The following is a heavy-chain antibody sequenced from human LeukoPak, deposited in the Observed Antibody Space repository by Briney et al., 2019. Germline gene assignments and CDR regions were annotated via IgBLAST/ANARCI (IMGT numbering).Heavy chain of an antibody. Sequence: SETLSLTCTVSGGSISSYYWSWIRQPPGKGLEWIGYIYYSGSTNYNPSLKSRVTISVDTSKNQFSLKLSSVTAADTAVYYCARGIAVAGTEYFQHWGQGTLVTVSS. D-gene: IGHD6-19*01. CDR2: IYYSGST. J-gene: IGHJ1*01. V-gene: IGHV4-59*08. CDR1: GGSISSYY. CDR3: ARGIAVAGTEYFQH.